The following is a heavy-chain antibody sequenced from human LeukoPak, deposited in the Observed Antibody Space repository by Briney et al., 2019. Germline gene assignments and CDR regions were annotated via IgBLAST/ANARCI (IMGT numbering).Heavy chain of an antibody. CDR1: GGSISSYY. V-gene: IGHV4-59*01. J-gene: IGHJ4*02. CDR2: IYYSGST. CDR3: ARDRYFDY. Sequence: PSETLSLTCTVSGGSISSYYWSWIRQPPGKGLEWLGYIYYSGSTNYNPSLKSRVTISVDTSKNQLSLKLSSVTAADTAVYYCARDRYFDYWGQGTLVTVSS.